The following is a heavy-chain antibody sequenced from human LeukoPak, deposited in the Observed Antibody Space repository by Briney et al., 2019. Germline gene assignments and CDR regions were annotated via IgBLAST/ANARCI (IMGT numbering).Heavy chain of an antibody. J-gene: IGHJ4*02. Sequence: GGSLRLSCVASGFTFSSCGIHWVRQAPGKGLEWVAFIRYDGSNNYYADSVKGRFTISRDNSKNTLYLQMNSLRVEDTAVYYCAKDHRYSYGYGEFDYWGQGTLVTVSS. CDR1: GFTFSSCG. D-gene: IGHD5-18*01. V-gene: IGHV3-30*02. CDR3: AKDHRYSYGYGEFDY. CDR2: IRYDGSNN.